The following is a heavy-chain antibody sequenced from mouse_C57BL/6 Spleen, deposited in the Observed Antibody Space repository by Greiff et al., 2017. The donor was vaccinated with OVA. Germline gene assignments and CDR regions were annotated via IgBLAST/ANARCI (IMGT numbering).Heavy chain of an antibody. CDR1: GYTFTDYY. CDR3: ASGGLGDYFDY. D-gene: IGHD2-4*01. J-gene: IGHJ2*01. Sequence: EVQLQQSGPELVKPGASVKISCKASGYTFTDYYMNWVKQSHGKSLEWIGDINPNNGGTSYNQKFKGKATLTVDKSSSTAYMELRSLTSEDSAVYYCASGGLGDYFDYWGQGTTLTVSS. CDR2: INPNNGGT. V-gene: IGHV1-26*01.